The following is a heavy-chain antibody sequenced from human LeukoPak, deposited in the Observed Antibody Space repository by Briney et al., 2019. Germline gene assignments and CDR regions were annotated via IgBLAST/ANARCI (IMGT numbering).Heavy chain of an antibody. V-gene: IGHV1-2*02. D-gene: IGHD6-19*01. J-gene: IGHJ4*02. CDR2: INPNSGGT. CDR1: GYTFTGYY. CDR3: AREGFARQWLYYFDY. Sequence: GASVKVSCKASGYTFTGYYMHWVRQAPGQGLEWMGWINPNSGGTNYAQKFQGRVTMTRDTSISTAYMELSRLRSDDTAVYYCAREGFARQWLYYFDYWGQGTLVTVSS.